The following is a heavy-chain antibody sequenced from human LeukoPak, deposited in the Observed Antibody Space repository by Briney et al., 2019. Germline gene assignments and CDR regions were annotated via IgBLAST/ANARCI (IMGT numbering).Heavy chain of an antibody. D-gene: IGHD1-1*01. CDR2: ISYSGST. Sequence: PSETLSLTCTVSGGSISSYYWSWIRQPTGKGLEWIGYISYSGSTNFNPSLKSRVTISVDTSKNQFSLELSSVTAADTAVYYCAREGTAGTNLNWFDPWGQGTLVTVSS. CDR3: AREGTAGTNLNWFDP. V-gene: IGHV4-59*01. J-gene: IGHJ5*02. CDR1: GGSISSYY.